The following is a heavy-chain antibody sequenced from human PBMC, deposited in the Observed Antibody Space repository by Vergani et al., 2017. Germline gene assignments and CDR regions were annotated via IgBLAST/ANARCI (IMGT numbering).Heavy chain of an antibody. CDR3: ARERIGGDAFDI. CDR2: IYYSGST. CDR1: GCSISSYY. V-gene: IGHV4-59*01. D-gene: IGHD3-16*02. J-gene: IGHJ3*02. Sequence: QVQLQESGPGLVKPSETLSLTCTVSGCSISSYYWSWIRQPPGKGLEWIGYIYYSGSTNYNPSLKSRVTISVDTSKNQFSLKLSTVTAADTAVYYCARERIGGDAFDIWGQGTMVTVSS.